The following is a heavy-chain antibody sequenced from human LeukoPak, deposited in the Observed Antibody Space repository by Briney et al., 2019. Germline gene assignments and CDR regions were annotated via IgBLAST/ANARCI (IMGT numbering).Heavy chain of an antibody. CDR3: ARVEDGYNDY. V-gene: IGHV3-64*01. J-gene: IGHJ4*02. CDR1: GFTFSSYA. Sequence: GESLRLSCAASGFTFSSYAMHWVRQAPGKGLEYVSAISSNGGSTYYANSVKGRFTISRDNSKNTLYLQMGSLRAEDMAVYYCARVEDGYNDYWGQGTLVTASS. D-gene: IGHD5-24*01. CDR2: ISSNGGST.